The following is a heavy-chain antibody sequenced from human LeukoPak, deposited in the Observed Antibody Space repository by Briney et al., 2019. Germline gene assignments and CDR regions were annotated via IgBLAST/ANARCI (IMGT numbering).Heavy chain of an antibody. V-gene: IGHV1-24*01. Sequence: GASVKVSCKVSGYNFKELSIHWVRQTPGKGLEWVGGLDPEDVETIYAQKFQGRVTMTEDTSTDTAYMELSSLRSEDTAVYYCAALWFGDLSGNWFDPWGQGTLVTVSS. D-gene: IGHD3-10*01. CDR2: LDPEDVET. CDR1: GYNFKELS. CDR3: AALWFGDLSGNWFDP. J-gene: IGHJ5*02.